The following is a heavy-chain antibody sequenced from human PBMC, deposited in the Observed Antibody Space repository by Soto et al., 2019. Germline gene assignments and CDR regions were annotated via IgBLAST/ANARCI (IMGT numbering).Heavy chain of an antibody. J-gene: IGHJ5*02. CDR3: AKDAVYNDGLWLMDS. CDR1: GFTISTYA. CDR2: VTGSGGKI. Sequence: GGSLRLSCAASGFTISTYAMTWVRQAPGKGLECVSGVTGSGGKIHYADSVKGRFTISKDNSKNTLYLQMSSLRDEDTVLYYCAKDAVYNDGLWLMDSWGQGTLVTVSS. D-gene: IGHD2-21*01. V-gene: IGHV3-23*01.